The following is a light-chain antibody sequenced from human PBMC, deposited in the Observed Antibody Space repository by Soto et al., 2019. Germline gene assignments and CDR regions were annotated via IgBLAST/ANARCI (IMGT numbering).Light chain of an antibody. J-gene: IGKJ1*01. V-gene: IGKV1-5*01. CDR2: DAS. Sequence: DIQMTQSPSTLSASVGERVTIACRARRSSSSWWAWYQQKPGKAPKLLIYDASTLESGVPSRFSGSGSAAELTLAISSLQPDDFATYYCQQYNRYGAFGQRTKEDIK. CDR3: QQYNRYGA. CDR1: RSSSSW.